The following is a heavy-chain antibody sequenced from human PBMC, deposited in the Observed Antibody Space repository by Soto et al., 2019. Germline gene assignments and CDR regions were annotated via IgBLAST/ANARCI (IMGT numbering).Heavy chain of an antibody. CDR2: IYTSGST. J-gene: IGHJ4*02. D-gene: IGHD3-16*02. CDR3: ARVRNRRDIDY. Sequence: PSETLSLTCTFSVGSISSYYWNWIRQPAGKGLEWIGRIYTSGSTNYNPSLKSRVTISIDASKKYFSLRLNSVTAADTAVYYCARVRNRRDIDYWGQGIRVTVSS. CDR1: VGSISSYY. V-gene: IGHV4-4*07.